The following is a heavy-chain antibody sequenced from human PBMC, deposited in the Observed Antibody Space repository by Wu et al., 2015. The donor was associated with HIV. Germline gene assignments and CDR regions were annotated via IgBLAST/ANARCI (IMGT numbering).Heavy chain of an antibody. Sequence: QVQLVQSGAEVKKPGASVNVSCKASGYTFSGYYIHWVRQAPGQGLEWMGWIIPNSGVTNYAQNFQGRVTMTRDTSINTAYMELSRLKSDDTAVYYCARARVVVVATTPYNWFDPGAREPWSPSPQ. CDR2: IIPNSGVT. J-gene: IGHJ5*02. CDR1: GYTFSGYY. D-gene: IGHD2-15*01. CDR3: ARARVVVVATTPYNWFDP. V-gene: IGHV1-2*02.